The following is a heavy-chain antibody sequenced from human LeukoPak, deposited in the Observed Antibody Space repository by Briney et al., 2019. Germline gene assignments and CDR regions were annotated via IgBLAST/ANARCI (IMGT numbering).Heavy chain of an antibody. Sequence: PGRSLRLSCAASGFTFDDYAMHWVRQAPGKGLEWVSGISWNSGSIGYADSVKGRFTISRDNAKNSLYLQMNSLRAEDTAVYYCARVEIHYDFWSGYYYFDYWGQGTLVTVSS. CDR2: ISWNSGSI. V-gene: IGHV3-9*01. J-gene: IGHJ4*02. D-gene: IGHD3-3*01. CDR1: GFTFDDYA. CDR3: ARVEIHYDFWSGYYYFDY.